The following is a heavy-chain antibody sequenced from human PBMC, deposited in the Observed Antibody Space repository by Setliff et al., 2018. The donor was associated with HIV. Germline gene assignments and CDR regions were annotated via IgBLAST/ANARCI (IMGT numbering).Heavy chain of an antibody. D-gene: IGHD5-12*01. Sequence: ASVKVSCKASGYTFSSYGINWVRQAPGQGLEWIGIINTNSGGTSYAQKFQGRVTMTTDTSTGTFYMELNSLRSEDTAVYYCVRDARGWLKHLDWGQGTLVTVSS. CDR1: GYTFSSYG. J-gene: IGHJ4*02. CDR2: INTNSGGT. V-gene: IGHV1-46*03. CDR3: VRDARGWLKHLD.